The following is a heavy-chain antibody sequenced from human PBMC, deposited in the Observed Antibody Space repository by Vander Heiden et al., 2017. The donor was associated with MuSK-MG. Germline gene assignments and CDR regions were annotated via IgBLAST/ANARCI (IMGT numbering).Heavy chain of an antibody. Sequence: QVQLQESGPGLVKPSQTLSLTCTVSGGSISRGGYYWSWIRQHPGKGLEWIGYIYYSGSTYYNPSLKCRVTISVDTSKNQFSLKLSSVTAPDTAVYYCARAPIAVAGRRSYFDYWGQGTLVTVSS. CDR2: IYYSGST. CDR3: ARAPIAVAGRRSYFDY. D-gene: IGHD6-19*01. J-gene: IGHJ4*02. CDR1: GGSISRGGYY. V-gene: IGHV4-31*03.